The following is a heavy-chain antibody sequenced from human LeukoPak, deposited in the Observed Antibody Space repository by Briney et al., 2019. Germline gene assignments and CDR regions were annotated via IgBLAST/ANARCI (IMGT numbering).Heavy chain of an antibody. D-gene: IGHD1-26*01. J-gene: IGHJ5*02. CDR2: INPTGGST. CDR3: ARDNSVGDNAWWFDP. Sequence: ASVKVSCKVSGYTFTGYYLHRVRQAPGQGLEWMGLINPTGGSTGYAQKFQGRVTMTRDMSTSTDYMELSSLRSEDTAIYYCARDNSVGDNAWWFDPWGQGTLVTVSS. CDR1: GYTFTGYY. V-gene: IGHV1-46*01.